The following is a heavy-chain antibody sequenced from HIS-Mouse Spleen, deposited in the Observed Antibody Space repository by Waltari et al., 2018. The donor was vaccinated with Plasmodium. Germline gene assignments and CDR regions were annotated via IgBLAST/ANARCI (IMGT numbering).Heavy chain of an antibody. CDR1: GFTFSDYY. CDR2: ISSSGSTI. J-gene: IGHJ1*01. Sequence: QVQLVESGGGLVKPGGSLRLSCAASGFTFSDYYMSLTRTAPGKGLEWVSYISSSGSTIYYADSVKGRFTISRDNAKNSLYLQMNSLRAEDTAVYYCASQGIAVAGTYFQHWGQGTLVTVSS. V-gene: IGHV3-11*01. CDR3: ASQGIAVAGTYFQH. D-gene: IGHD6-19*01.